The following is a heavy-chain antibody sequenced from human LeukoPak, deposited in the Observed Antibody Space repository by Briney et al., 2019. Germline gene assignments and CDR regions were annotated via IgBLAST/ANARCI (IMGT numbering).Heavy chain of an antibody. Sequence: GGSLRLSCAGSGFTFSTYWMSWVRQAPGKGLEWVANIKQDGSDKYYVDSVKGRFTNSRDNAKNSLYLQMNSLRAEDTAVYYCAGGSGWYFDYWGQGTLVTVSS. V-gene: IGHV3-7*04. D-gene: IGHD6-19*01. J-gene: IGHJ4*02. CDR2: IKQDGSDK. CDR3: AGGSGWYFDY. CDR1: GFTFSTYW.